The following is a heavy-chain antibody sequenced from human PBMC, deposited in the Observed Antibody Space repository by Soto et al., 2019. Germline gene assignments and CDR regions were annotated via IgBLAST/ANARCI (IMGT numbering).Heavy chain of an antibody. CDR1: GGTFSSYA. D-gene: IGHD5-12*01. CDR3: ARDQDSGYVTKLLYFYNMDL. J-gene: IGHJ6*02. Sequence: QVQLVQSVAEVKKPGSSVKVSCKASGGTFSSYAISWVRQAPGQGLEWMEGIIPIFGTANFAQKFQGRVTITADESTSTAYMELSSLRSEDTAVYYCARDQDSGYVTKLLYFYNMDLWGQGTTVTVSS. V-gene: IGHV1-69*12. CDR2: IIPIFGTA.